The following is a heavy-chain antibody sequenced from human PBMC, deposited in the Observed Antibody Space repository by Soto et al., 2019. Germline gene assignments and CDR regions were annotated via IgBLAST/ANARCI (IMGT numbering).Heavy chain of an antibody. CDR3: ASDVPPFSGFVYYYGMDV. CDR1: GYTFTGYY. Sequence: ASVKVSCKASGYTFTGYYMHWVRQAPGQGLEWMGWINPNSGGTNYAQKFQGRVTMTRDTSISTAYMELSRLRSDDTAVYYCASDVPPFSGFVYYYGMDVWGQGTTVTVSS. CDR2: INPNSGGT. D-gene: IGHD3-22*01. V-gene: IGHV1-2*02. J-gene: IGHJ6*02.